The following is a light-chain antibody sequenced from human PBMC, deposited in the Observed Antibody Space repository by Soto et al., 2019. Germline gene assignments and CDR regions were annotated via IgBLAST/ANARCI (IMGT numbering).Light chain of an antibody. V-gene: IGKV3-20*01. CDR2: GAS. J-gene: IGKJ4*01. CDR1: QSVRNSY. Sequence: VLTLSPGTLSLYTGERASLSCGASQSVRNSYLAWYQQKPGQAPRLLIHGASSRATDIPDRFSGSGSGTDFTLTISRLEPEDFAVYYCQQYATSALTSCGGTNVDI. CDR3: QQYATSALT.